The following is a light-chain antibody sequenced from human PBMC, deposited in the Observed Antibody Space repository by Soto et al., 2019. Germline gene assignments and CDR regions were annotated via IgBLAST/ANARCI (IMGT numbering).Light chain of an antibody. V-gene: IGLV2-14*01. CDR3: SSYAGTYTLWV. Sequence: QSALTQPASVSGSPGQSITISCTGTSSDVGGYNYVSWYQQYPGKAPKLMIYEVSNRPSGVSNRFSGSKSGNTASLTISGLQAEDEADYYCSSYAGTYTLWVFGGGTKLTVL. CDR1: SSDVGGYNY. CDR2: EVS. J-gene: IGLJ3*02.